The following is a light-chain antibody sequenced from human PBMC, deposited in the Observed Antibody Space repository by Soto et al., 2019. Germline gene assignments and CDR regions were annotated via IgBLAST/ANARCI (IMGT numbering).Light chain of an antibody. Sequence: ETVLTQSPGPLSLSPGERATLSCRASQSVSSNYLAWYQQKPGQAPRLLIYGASTRATGIPDRFSGSGSRTDFTLTISRLEPEDFAVYYCQQYGNAPRTFGGGTKVEIK. V-gene: IGKV3-20*01. J-gene: IGKJ4*01. CDR3: QQYGNAPRT. CDR2: GAS. CDR1: QSVSSNY.